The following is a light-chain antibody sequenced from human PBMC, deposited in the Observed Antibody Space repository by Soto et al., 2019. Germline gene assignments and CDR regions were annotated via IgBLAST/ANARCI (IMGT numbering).Light chain of an antibody. CDR3: QQYKSYPYT. J-gene: IGKJ2*01. V-gene: IGKV1-5*03. CDR2: QAS. Sequence: DIQMTQSPSTLSASVGDRVTITCRASQSISSWLAWYQQKPGKATKLLIYQASSLETGVPSRFSGSASGTDFTLAISSLQPDDFATYFCQQYKSYPYTFGQETKVEIK. CDR1: QSISSW.